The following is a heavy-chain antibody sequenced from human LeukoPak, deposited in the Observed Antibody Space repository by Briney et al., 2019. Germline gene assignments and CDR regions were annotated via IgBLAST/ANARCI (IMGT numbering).Heavy chain of an antibody. Sequence: GGSLRLSCAASGFTFSSSAMSWVRQAPGKGLEWVSSISGSGSGGSTYYADSVKGRFTISRDNAKNSLYLQMNSLRAEDTAVYYCAADPGYYDSSVRRGQGTLVTVSS. CDR2: ISGSGSGGST. V-gene: IGHV3-23*01. CDR3: AADPGYYDSSVR. D-gene: IGHD3-22*01. J-gene: IGHJ4*02. CDR1: GFTFSSSA.